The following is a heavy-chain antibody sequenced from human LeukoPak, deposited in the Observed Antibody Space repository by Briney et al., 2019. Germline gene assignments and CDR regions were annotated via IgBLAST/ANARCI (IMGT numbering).Heavy chain of an antibody. D-gene: IGHD3-10*01. CDR3: ARDITWDYGSGSFDP. Sequence: SETLSLTCTVSGASINVPGYYWSWIRQPAGKGLEWIGRIIATTGATNYNPSLGSRVTISVDTSKNQFSLKLSSVTAADTAVYYCARDITWDYGSGSFDPWGQGTLVTVSS. J-gene: IGHJ5*02. CDR2: IIATTGAT. CDR1: GASINVPGYY. V-gene: IGHV4-61*02.